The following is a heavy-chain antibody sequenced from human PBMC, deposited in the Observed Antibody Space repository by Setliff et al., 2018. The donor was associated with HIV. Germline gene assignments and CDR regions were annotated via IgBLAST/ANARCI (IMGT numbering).Heavy chain of an antibody. CDR1: GDSISSGSYY. J-gene: IGHJ4*02. D-gene: IGHD2-8*01. CDR2: IYTTGTT. CDR3: ASGPYCSNGVCRYSVWYFDL. Sequence: PSETLSLTCTVSGDSISSGSYYWSWIRQPAGKGLEWIGRIYTTGTTDYNPSLKTRVSMSIDTSKNQFSLNLTSVTAADTAVYYCASGPYCSNGVCRYSVWYFDLWGQGTRVTVSS. V-gene: IGHV4-61*02.